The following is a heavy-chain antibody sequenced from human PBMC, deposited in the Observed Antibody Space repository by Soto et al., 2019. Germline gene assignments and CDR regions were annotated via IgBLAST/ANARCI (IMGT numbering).Heavy chain of an antibody. CDR1: GESVSINSAA. Sequence: SPTLSLTCAFSGESVSINSAAWNWIRQSPSRGLEWLGRTYYRSKWYNDYAVSVKSRITINPDTSKNQFSLQLNSVTPEDTAVYYCAGSYERWYCSGGSCYDSWFDPWGQGTLVTVSS. CDR3: AGSYERWYCSGGSCYDSWFDP. D-gene: IGHD2-15*01. V-gene: IGHV6-1*01. CDR2: TYYRSKWYN. J-gene: IGHJ5*02.